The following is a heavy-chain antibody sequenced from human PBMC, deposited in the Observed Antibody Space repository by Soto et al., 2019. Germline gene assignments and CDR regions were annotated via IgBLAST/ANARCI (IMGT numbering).Heavy chain of an antibody. CDR3: ARGRGGWFINQLLNAFDL. V-gene: IGHV4-59*01. D-gene: IGHD2-2*01. Sequence: QVQLQESGPGLVKPSETLSLTCTVSGGSISSYYWSWIRQPPGKGLAWIGYIYYSGSTNYNPSLKSRVTLSVDTSKNQFSLKLSSVTAADTAVYYCARGRGGWFINQLLNAFDLWGQGTMVTVSS. J-gene: IGHJ3*01. CDR2: IYYSGST. CDR1: GGSISSYY.